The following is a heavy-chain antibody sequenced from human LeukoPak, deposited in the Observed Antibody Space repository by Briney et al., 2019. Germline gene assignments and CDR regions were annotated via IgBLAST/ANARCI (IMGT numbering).Heavy chain of an antibody. CDR1: GLTFSSHW. J-gene: IGHJ4*02. Sequence: PGGSLRLSCAASGLTFSSHWMHWVRQAPGKGLVWVSRITNDGSSTTYADSVKGRFTISRDNSKNTLFLQMNSLRAEDTAVYYCAREPAALYPIDYWGQGTLVTVSS. D-gene: IGHD2-2*01. CDR2: ITNDGSST. CDR3: AREPAALYPIDY. V-gene: IGHV3-74*01.